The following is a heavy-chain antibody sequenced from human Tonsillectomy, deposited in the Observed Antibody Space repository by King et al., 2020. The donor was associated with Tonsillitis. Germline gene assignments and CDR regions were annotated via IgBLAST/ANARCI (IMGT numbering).Heavy chain of an antibody. CDR3: VKDGGCGGDCYFDY. CDR2: ISSNGGST. D-gene: IGHD2-21*02. J-gene: IGHJ4*02. V-gene: IGHV3-64D*06. Sequence: VQLVESGGGLVQPGGSLRLSCSASGFTFSSYAMNWVRQAPGKGLEYVSAISSNGGSTYYADSVKGRFTISRDNSKNTLYLQMSSPRAEDTAVYYCVKDGGCGGDCYFDYWGQGTLVTVSS. CDR1: GFTFSSYA.